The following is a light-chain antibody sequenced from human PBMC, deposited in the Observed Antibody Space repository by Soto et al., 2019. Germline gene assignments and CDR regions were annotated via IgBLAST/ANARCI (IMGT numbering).Light chain of an antibody. CDR3: QQYGSSPRT. V-gene: IGKV3-20*01. Sequence: EIVLTQSPGTLSLSPGERATLSCRASQSVSSSYLGWYQQKPGQAPGLLMYGASSRATGIPERFSGSGSGTDFTLTISRLEPEDFAVYYCQQYGSSPRTFGQGTKVDIK. CDR1: QSVSSSY. CDR2: GAS. J-gene: IGKJ1*01.